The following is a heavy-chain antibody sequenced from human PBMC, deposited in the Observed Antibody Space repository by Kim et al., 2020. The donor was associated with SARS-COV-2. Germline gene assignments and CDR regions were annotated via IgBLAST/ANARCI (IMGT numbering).Heavy chain of an antibody. CDR3: ARDYDFIYYMDV. J-gene: IGHJ6*03. CDR2: ISYDGSNK. Sequence: GGSLRLSCAASGFTFSSYAMHWVRQAPGKGLEWVAVISYDGSNKYYADSVKGRFTISRDNSKNTLYLQMNSLRAEDTAVYYCARDYDFIYYMDVWGKGTT. CDR1: GFTFSSYA. V-gene: IGHV3-30-3*01. D-gene: IGHD3-3*01.